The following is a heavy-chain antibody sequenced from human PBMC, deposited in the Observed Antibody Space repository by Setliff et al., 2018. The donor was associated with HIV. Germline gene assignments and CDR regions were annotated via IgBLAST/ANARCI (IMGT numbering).Heavy chain of an antibody. D-gene: IGHD2-21*01. CDR1: GYTFKTYG. Sequence: ASVKVSCKASGYTFKTYGMHWVRQVPGQGPEWMGWINLVTGKTAYLQKFQGRVIITRDTSASTAYMELSSLRSEDTAVYYCARVPYDCAYCYFDYWGQGTLVTVSS. J-gene: IGHJ4*02. V-gene: IGHV1-3*01. CDR3: ARVPYDCAYCYFDY. CDR2: INLVTGKT.